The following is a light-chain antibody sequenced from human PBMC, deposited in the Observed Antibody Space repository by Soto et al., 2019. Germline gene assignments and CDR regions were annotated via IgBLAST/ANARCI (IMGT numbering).Light chain of an antibody. CDR2: DVT. J-gene: IGLJ1*01. CDR1: SSDVAGYNY. CDR3: SSYTSSSTYV. V-gene: IGLV2-14*01. Sequence: SVLTQPASVSGSPGQSITISCTGTSSDVAGYNYVSWYQQHPNKAPKFMIYDVTNRPSGVSNRFSGSKSGNTASLTISGLQAEDEADYYCSSYTSSSTYVFGTGTKVTVL.